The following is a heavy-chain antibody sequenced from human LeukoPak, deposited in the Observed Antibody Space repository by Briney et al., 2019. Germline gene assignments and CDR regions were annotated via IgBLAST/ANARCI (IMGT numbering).Heavy chain of an antibody. CDR1: GFAFDYYW. V-gene: IGHV3-74*01. CDR2: IHSDGGVT. CDR3: SRELVAATNFAYRGMDA. Sequence: GGSLRLSCAASGFAFDYYWMNWVRQAPGKRLVWVSRIHSDGGVTRYADSVKGRFTISRDNAKNTLYLQMNDLTVEDTGVYYCSRELVAATNFAYRGMDAWGQGTTVTVSS. J-gene: IGHJ6*02. D-gene: IGHD1-26*01.